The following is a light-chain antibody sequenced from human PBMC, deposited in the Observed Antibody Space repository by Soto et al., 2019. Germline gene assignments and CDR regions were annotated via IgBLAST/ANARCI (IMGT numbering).Light chain of an antibody. Sequence: ILMTQSPSSLSASVGDRVTITCRASQIISSYLNWYQQKPGKAPKLLIYAASSLQSGVPSRFSGSGSRTDFTLTIRSLQPEDFATYYCQQSYSTPFTFGPGTKVDIE. CDR1: QIISSY. J-gene: IGKJ3*01. CDR3: QQSYSTPFT. V-gene: IGKV1-39*01. CDR2: AAS.